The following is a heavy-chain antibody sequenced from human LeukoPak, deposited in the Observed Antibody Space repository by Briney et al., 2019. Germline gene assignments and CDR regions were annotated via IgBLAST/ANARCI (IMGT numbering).Heavy chain of an antibody. CDR2: INWNGGST. J-gene: IGHJ6*03. D-gene: IGHD3-3*01. CDR3: AREAYITIFGVVIGSSDYYYMDV. V-gene: IGHV3-20*04. Sequence: GGSLRLSCAASGFTFDDYGMSWVRQAPGKGLEWVSGINWNGGSTGYADSVKGRFTISRDNAKNSLYLQMNSLRAEDTALYYCAREAYITIFGVVIGSSDYYYMDVWGKGTTVTVSS. CDR1: GFTFDDYG.